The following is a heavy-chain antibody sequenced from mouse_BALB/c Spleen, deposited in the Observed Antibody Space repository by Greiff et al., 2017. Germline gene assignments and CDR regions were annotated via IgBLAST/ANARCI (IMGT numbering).Heavy chain of an antibody. CDR2: ISSGSSTI. CDR1: GFTFSSFG. D-gene: IGHD2-10*01. Sequence: EVNLVESGGGLVQPGGSRKLSCAASGFTFSSFGMHWVRQAPEKGLEWVAYISSGSSTIYYADTVKGRFTISRDNPKNTLFLQMTSLRSEDTAMYYCARASYYGNYDYWGQGTTLTVSS. J-gene: IGHJ2*01. CDR3: ARASYYGNYDY. V-gene: IGHV5-17*02.